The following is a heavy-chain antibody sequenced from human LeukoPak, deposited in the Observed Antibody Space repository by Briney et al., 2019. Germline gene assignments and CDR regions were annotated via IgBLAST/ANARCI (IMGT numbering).Heavy chain of an antibody. J-gene: IGHJ4*02. V-gene: IGHV3-43*02. Sequence: GGSLRLSCAASGFTFDDYAMHWVRQAPGMDLEWVSLISGDSDYTYYADSVKGRFTISRDNSKNSLYLQMNTLRTEDNALYYCAKGHGSRTGDFEYWGQGTLVTVSS. CDR2: ISGDSDYT. D-gene: IGHD3-10*01. CDR3: AKGHGSRTGDFEY. CDR1: GFTFDDYA.